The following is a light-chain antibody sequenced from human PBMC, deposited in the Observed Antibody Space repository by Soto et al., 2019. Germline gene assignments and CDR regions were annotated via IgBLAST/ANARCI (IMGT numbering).Light chain of an antibody. CDR2: GAS. CDR1: QSVSSSS. CDR3: QQFGSSSLT. Sequence: EIVLTQSPGTLSLSPGERVIFSCRASQSVSSSSLAWYQHKPGQAPRLLIYGASSRATGIPDRFSGRGSGTDFTLTISRLEPEDFAIYYCQQFGSSSLTFGGGTKVENK. J-gene: IGKJ4*01. V-gene: IGKV3-20*01.